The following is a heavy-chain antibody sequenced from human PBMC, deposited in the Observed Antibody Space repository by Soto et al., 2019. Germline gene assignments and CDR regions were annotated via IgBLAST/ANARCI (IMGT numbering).Heavy chain of an antibody. Sequence: QVQVVESGGGLVKPGGSLRLSCAASGFTFSDSYMNWIRQAPGKGLEWLSYISSSGSVTKYADSVKGRFTISRENTENSLYLQMDSLRAEDTAVYYCARMRGSSGRASDYWGQGTLVTVSS. V-gene: IGHV3-11*01. D-gene: IGHD1-26*01. CDR2: ISSSGSVT. CDR3: ARMRGSSGRASDY. J-gene: IGHJ4*02. CDR1: GFTFSDSY.